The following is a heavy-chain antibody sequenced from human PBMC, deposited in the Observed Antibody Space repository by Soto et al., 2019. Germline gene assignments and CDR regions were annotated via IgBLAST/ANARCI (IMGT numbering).Heavy chain of an antibody. CDR3: ARDPVDLFGYMDV. J-gene: IGHJ6*02. D-gene: IGHD6-25*01. CDR1: GGTFASYS. V-gene: IGHV1-69*06. Sequence: QEELVQSGAEVKKPGSSVNVSCKASGGTFASYSITWVRQAPGQRLEWMGEIIPLLKTVNYAQKFQGRVTITGDRSMSKVYMALSRMRSDDTAVYYCARDPVDLFGYMDVWGHGTTVTVS. CDR2: IIPLLKTV.